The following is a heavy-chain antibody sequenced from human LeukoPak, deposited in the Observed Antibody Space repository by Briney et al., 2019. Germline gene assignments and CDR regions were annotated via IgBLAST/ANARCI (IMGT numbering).Heavy chain of an antibody. Sequence: PSETLSLTCTVSGGSISSSSYYWGWIRQPPGKGLEWIGSIYYSGSTYYNPSLKGRVTISVDTSKNQFSLKLSSVTAADTAVYYCARDLRTDDAFDIWGQGTMVTVSS. CDR2: IYYSGST. V-gene: IGHV4-39*07. CDR3: ARDLRTDDAFDI. D-gene: IGHD4-17*01. J-gene: IGHJ3*02. CDR1: GGSISSSSYY.